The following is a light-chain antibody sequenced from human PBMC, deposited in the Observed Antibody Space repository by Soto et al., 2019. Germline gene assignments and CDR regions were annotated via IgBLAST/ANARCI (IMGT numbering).Light chain of an antibody. V-gene: IGLV2-14*01. CDR2: EVS. CDR3: SSYTSSSTSLYV. CDR1: SSDVGGYNY. J-gene: IGLJ1*01. Sequence: QSVLTQPASVSGSPGQSITISCTGTSSDVGGYNYVSWYQQHPGKAPKLMIYEVSNRPSGVSNRCSGSKSGNTASLTISGLQAEDEADYYCSSYTSSSTSLYVFGTGTKVTVL.